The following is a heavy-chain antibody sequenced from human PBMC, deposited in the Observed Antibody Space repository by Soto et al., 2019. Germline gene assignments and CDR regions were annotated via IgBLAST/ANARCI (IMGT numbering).Heavy chain of an antibody. V-gene: IGHV1-46*01. J-gene: IGHJ4*02. CDR1: GYTFTSYY. D-gene: IGHD6-19*01. Sequence: ASVKVSCKASGYTFTSYYMHWVRQAPGQRLEWMGIINPSSGNTRYSQKFQGRVTMTRDTSASTAYMELSSLRSEDTAVYYCASVSRGYSSGWYYFDYWGQGTLVTVSS. CDR3: ASVSRGYSSGWYYFDY. CDR2: INPSSGNT.